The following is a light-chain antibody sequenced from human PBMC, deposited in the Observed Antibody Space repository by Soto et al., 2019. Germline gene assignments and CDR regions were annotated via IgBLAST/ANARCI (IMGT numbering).Light chain of an antibody. CDR1: QSVGSN. J-gene: IGKJ2*01. Sequence: EIVMTQSPATLSVSPGERASLSCRASQSVGSNLAWYQQTAGQAPRLLIYGASTRATGIPARFSGSGSGTEFTLTISSLQSEDFADYSCQQYTNWPYTFGQGTKLETK. CDR2: GAS. V-gene: IGKV3-15*01. CDR3: QQYTNWPYT.